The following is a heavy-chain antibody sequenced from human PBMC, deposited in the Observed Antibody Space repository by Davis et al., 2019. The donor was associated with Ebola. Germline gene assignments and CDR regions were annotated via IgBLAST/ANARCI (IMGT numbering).Heavy chain of an antibody. V-gene: IGHV3-9*01. Sequence: SLKTSCAASGLTFDDYAMHWVRQAPGKGLEWVSGISWNSGSIGYADSVKGRFTISRDNAKNSLYLQMNSLRAEDTALYYCARGRELPAGYWGQGTLVTVSS. CDR3: ARGRELPAGY. D-gene: IGHD1-26*01. CDR2: ISWNSGSI. J-gene: IGHJ4*02. CDR1: GLTFDDYA.